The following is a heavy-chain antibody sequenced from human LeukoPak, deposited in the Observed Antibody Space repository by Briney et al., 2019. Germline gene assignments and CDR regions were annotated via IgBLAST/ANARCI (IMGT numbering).Heavy chain of an antibody. Sequence: GGSLRLFCAASGFNFEDFVMTWVREVPGKGLEWVSGIHWDDDKTEYADSVKGRFTISRDNARKSLHLEMSSLRVEDTALYYCARVYGYYYYYMDVWGNGTAVIVSS. J-gene: IGHJ6*03. CDR1: GFNFEDFV. CDR3: ARVYGYYYYYMDV. CDR2: IHWDDDKT. V-gene: IGHV3-20*04. D-gene: IGHD3-10*01.